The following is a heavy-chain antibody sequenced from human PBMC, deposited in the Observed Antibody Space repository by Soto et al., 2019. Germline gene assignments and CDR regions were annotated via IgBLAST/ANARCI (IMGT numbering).Heavy chain of an antibody. CDR2: ISAYNGNT. D-gene: IGHD2-2*01. CDR3: AREVVVVPAARPYYYYGMDV. Sequence: ASVKVSCKASGYTFTSYGISWVRQAPGQGLEWMGWISAYNGNTNYAQKLQGRVTMTTDTSTSTAYMELRSLRSDDTAVYYCAREVVVVPAARPYYYYGMDVWGQGTTVTVSS. J-gene: IGHJ6*02. V-gene: IGHV1-18*01. CDR1: GYTFTSYG.